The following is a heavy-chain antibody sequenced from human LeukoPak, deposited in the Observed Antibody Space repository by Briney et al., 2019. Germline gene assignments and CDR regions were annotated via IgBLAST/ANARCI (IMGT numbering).Heavy chain of an antibody. D-gene: IGHD3-10*01. CDR2: ISSSTSYI. CDR3: ARAVGFGDFDY. Sequence: GGSLRLSCAASEFTFSSYNMNWVRQAPGKGLEWVSSISSSTSYIYYADSVKGRFTISRDNAKNSLFLEMNSVRAEDTAVYYCARAVGFGDFDYWGQGTLVTVSS. V-gene: IGHV3-21*01. J-gene: IGHJ4*02. CDR1: EFTFSSYN.